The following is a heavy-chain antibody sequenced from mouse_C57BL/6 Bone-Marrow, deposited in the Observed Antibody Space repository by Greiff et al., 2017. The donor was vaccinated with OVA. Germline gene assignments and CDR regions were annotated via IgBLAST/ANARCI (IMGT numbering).Heavy chain of an antibody. J-gene: IGHJ3*01. CDR1: GYTFTDYN. Sequence: VQLQQSGPELVKPGASVKIPCKASGYTFTDYNMDWVKQSHGKSLEWIGDINPNNGGTIYNQKFKGKATLTVDKSSSTAYMELRRLTSEDTAVYYCARGESPLWGFAYWGQGTLVTVSA. V-gene: IGHV1-18*01. CDR2: INPNNGGT. CDR3: ARGESPLWGFAY.